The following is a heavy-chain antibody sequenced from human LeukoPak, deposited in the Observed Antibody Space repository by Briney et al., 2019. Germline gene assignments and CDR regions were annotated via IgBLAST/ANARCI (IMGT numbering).Heavy chain of an antibody. Sequence: SETLSLTCSVSGYSITSGYYWGWIRQPPGKGLEWIGTIYHSGSTYYNPSLKSRVTISVDTSKNQFSLKLSSVTAADTAVYYCARGFRGASFDYWGQGTLVTVSS. CDR3: ARGFRGASFDY. J-gene: IGHJ4*02. D-gene: IGHD1-26*01. CDR1: GYSITSGYY. V-gene: IGHV4-38-2*02. CDR2: IYHSGST.